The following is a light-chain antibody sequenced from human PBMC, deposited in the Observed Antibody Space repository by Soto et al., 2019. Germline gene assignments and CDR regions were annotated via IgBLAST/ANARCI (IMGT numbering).Light chain of an antibody. CDR3: QQYGSSPRGT. J-gene: IGKJ1*01. V-gene: IGKV3-20*01. Sequence: EIVLTQSPGTLSLSPGERATLSCRASQSVSSSYLAWYQQKPGQAPRLLIYGASSRATGIPDRFSGSGSGTDFTLPISRLEPEDFAVYYSQQYGSSPRGTFGQGTKVEIK. CDR1: QSVSSSY. CDR2: GAS.